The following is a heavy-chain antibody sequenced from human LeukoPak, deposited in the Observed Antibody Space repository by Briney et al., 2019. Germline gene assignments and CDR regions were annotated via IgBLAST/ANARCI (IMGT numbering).Heavy chain of an antibody. Sequence: ASVKVSCKASGYTFTGYYIHWVRQAPGQGLEWMGWINPHSGGTNYAQKFQGRVTLTRDTSISTAYMELSSLNSDDTAVYYCASSVVIGFDSWGQGTLVTVSS. CDR3: ASSVVIGFDS. CDR1: GYTFTGYY. D-gene: IGHD3-22*01. J-gene: IGHJ4*02. V-gene: IGHV1-2*02. CDR2: INPHSGGT.